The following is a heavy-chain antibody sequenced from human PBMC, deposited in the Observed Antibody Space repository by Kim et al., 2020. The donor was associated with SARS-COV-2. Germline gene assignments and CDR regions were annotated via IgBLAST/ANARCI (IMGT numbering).Heavy chain of an antibody. D-gene: IGHD1-7*01. CDR2: IWYDGSNK. CDR1: GFTFSSYG. Sequence: GGSLRLSCAASGFTFSSYGMHWVRQAPGKGLEWVAVIWYDGSNKYYADSVKGRFTISRDNSKNTLYLQMNSLRAEDTAVYYCARGWVERYNWNYRRFYYFDYWGQGTLVTVSS. CDR3: ARGWVERYNWNYRRFYYFDY. J-gene: IGHJ4*02. V-gene: IGHV3-33*01.